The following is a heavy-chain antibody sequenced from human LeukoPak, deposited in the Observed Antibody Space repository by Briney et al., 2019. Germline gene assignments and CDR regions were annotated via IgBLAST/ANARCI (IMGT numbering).Heavy chain of an antibody. V-gene: IGHV4-38-2*01. CDR2: IYHRGTT. CDR1: GYSINSGYY. CDR3: ARIAMFYYESSGYYSDC. J-gene: IGHJ4*02. Sequence: PSETLSLTCAVSGYSINSGYYWGWIRQPPGKGLEWIGSIYHRGTTYYNPSLKRRVSISVDTSKNQFSLKLSSVTAADTAVYYCARIAMFYYESSGYYSDCWGQGTLITVSS. D-gene: IGHD3-22*01.